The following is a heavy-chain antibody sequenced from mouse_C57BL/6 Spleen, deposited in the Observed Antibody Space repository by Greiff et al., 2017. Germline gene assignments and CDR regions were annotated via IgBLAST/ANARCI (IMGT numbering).Heavy chain of an antibody. CDR2: INPSSGYP. V-gene: IGHV1-4*01. CDR3: ARSSSANYFDY. Sequence: QVQLQQSGAELARPGASVKMSCKASGYTLTSYTMHWVKQRPGLGLERIGYINPSSGYPKYNQKFKDKATLTADNSSSTAYMQLSSLTSEDSAVYYCARSSSANYFDYWGQGTTLTVSS. CDR1: GYTLTSYT. J-gene: IGHJ2*01.